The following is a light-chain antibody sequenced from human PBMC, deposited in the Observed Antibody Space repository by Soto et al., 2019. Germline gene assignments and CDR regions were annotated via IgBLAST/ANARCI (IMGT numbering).Light chain of an antibody. CDR3: QQYDNWPPKT. V-gene: IGKV1-5*03. Sequence: DIQMTQSPSTLSASVGDRVTITCRASQSISSWLAWYQQKPGKAPKLLIYKASSLESGVPSRFSGSGSGTEFTLTISSLQSEDVGVYYCQQYDNWPPKTFGGGTKVEVK. J-gene: IGKJ4*01. CDR1: QSISSW. CDR2: KAS.